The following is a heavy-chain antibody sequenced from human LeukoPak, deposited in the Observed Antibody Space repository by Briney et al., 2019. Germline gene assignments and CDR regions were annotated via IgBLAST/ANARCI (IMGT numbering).Heavy chain of an antibody. CDR3: ATAEGYSYGSYFDY. Sequence: GGSLRLSCAASGFTFSSYAMSWVRQAPGQGLEWVSAISGCGGGADYADSLHGRFTISRDNSKNTLYLQMNSLIAEDTAVYYCATAEGYSYGSYFDYWGQGTLVTVSS. J-gene: IGHJ4*02. CDR2: ISGCGGGA. V-gene: IGHV3-23*01. D-gene: IGHD5-18*01. CDR1: GFTFSSYA.